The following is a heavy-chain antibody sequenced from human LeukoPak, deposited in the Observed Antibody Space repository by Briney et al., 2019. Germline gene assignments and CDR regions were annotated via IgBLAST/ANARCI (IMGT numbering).Heavy chain of an antibody. Sequence: SETLSLTCTVSGGSISSSSYYWGWIRQPPGKGLEWIGSIYYSRSTYFNPSLKSRVTISVDTSKNQFSLKLSSVTAADTAVYYCAALRSGTIFGVVIIPYFDYWGQGTLVTVSS. D-gene: IGHD3-3*01. CDR3: AALRSGTIFGVVIIPYFDY. CDR1: GGSISSSSYY. V-gene: IGHV4-39*01. J-gene: IGHJ4*02. CDR2: IYYSRST.